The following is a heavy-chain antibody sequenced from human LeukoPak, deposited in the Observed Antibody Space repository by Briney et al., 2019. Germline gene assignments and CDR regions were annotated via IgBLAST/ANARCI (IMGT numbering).Heavy chain of an antibody. CDR1: GGSISSTSYY. CDR3: ARHSSTWNNWFDP. J-gene: IGHJ5*02. D-gene: IGHD6-13*01. V-gene: IGHV4-39*01. Sequence: SETLSLTCTVSGGSISSTSYYWGWIRQPPGKGLEWIGSIFYSGSTYYNPSLKSRVTISVDTSKNHFSLKLSSVTAANTAVYYCARHSSTWNNWFDPWGQGNLVTVSS. CDR2: IFYSGST.